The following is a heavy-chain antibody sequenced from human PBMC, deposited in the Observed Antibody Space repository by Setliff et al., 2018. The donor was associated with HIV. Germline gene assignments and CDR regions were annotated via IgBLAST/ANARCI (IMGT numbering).Heavy chain of an antibody. CDR3: ARVFWYGLPQIYYYMDV. Sequence: GGSLRLSCTASGFIFSSYWMSWVRQAPGKGLEWVSVIYSGGDRTYYADSVKGRFTISRDNSKNSLYLQMNSLRAEDTAVYYCARVFWYGLPQIYYYMDVWGKGTTVTVSS. J-gene: IGHJ6*03. CDR1: GFIFSSYW. CDR2: IYSGGDRT. D-gene: IGHD2-8*02. V-gene: IGHV3-23*03.